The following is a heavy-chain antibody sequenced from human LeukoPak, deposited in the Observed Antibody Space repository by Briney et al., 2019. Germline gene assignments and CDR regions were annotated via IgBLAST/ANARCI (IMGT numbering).Heavy chain of an antibody. CDR2: ISGSGGST. J-gene: IGHJ4*02. D-gene: IGHD1-26*01. CDR3: AKVSGSYYTPFDY. CDR1: GFTFSSYV. Sequence: GGVLRLSCAASGFTFSSYVMSWVRQAPGKGLEWVSAISGSGGSTYYADSVKGRFTISRDNSKNTLYLQMNSLRAEDTAVYYCAKVSGSYYTPFDYWGQGTLVTVSS. V-gene: IGHV3-23*01.